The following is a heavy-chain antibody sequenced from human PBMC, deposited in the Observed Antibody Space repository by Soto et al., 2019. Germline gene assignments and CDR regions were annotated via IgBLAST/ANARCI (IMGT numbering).Heavy chain of an antibody. Sequence: SQTLSLTCTVSAGSISRGGYYWSWIRQHPGKGLEWIGYIYYSGSTYYNPSLKSRVTISVDTSKNQFSLKLSSVTAADTAVYYCASLVWYYYGSGMSYRGQGTLVTVSS. CDR3: ASLVWYYYGSGMSY. J-gene: IGHJ4*02. CDR2: IYYSGST. CDR1: AGSISRGGYY. D-gene: IGHD3-10*01. V-gene: IGHV4-31*03.